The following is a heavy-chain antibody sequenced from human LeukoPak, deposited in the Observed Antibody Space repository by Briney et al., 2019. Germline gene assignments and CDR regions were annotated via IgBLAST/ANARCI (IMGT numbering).Heavy chain of an antibody. CDR1: GFTFISFG. CDR2: ISYDGSNK. V-gene: IGHV3-30*18. J-gene: IGHJ4*02. Sequence: GGSLRLSCAASGFTFISFGMHWVRQAPGKGLEWVALISYDGSNKYYADSVKGRFTISRDNSKNTLYLQMNSLRAEDAAVYYCAKDWDSGYYDSSGSYPDYWSQGTLVTVSS. CDR3: AKDWDSGYYDSSGSYPDY. D-gene: IGHD3-22*01.